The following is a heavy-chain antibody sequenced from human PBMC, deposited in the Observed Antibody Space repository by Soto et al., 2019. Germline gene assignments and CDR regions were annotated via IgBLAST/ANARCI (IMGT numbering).Heavy chain of an antibody. CDR3: ARDLNYMVRGVIVDY. CDR1: GFTFSSYG. J-gene: IGHJ4*02. D-gene: IGHD3-10*01. CDR2: IWYDGSNK. Sequence: GGSLRLSCAASGFTFSSYGMHWVRQAPGKGLEWVAVIWYDGSNKYYADSVKGRFTISRDNSKNTLYLQMNSLRAEDTAVYYCARDLNYMVRGVIVDYWGQGTLVTVSS. V-gene: IGHV3-33*01.